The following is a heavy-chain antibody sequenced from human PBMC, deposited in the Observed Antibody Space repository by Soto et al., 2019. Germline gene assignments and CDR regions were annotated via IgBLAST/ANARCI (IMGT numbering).Heavy chain of an antibody. J-gene: IGHJ4*02. D-gene: IGHD1-1*01. V-gene: IGHV4-4*02. Sequence: QVQLQESGPGLVKPSGTLSLTCAVSSGSISSSNWWSWVRQPPGKGLEWIGEIYHSGSTNYNPSLKSRVTISVDKSKNQFSLKLSSVTAADTAVYYCARTPSGVEATGTTGVFYWGQGTLVTVSS. CDR3: ARTPSGVEATGTTGVFY. CDR1: SGSISSSNW. CDR2: IYHSGST.